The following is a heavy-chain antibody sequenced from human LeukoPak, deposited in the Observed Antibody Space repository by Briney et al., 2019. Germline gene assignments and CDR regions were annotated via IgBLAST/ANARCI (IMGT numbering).Heavy chain of an antibody. CDR1: GGSISSGGYY. V-gene: IGHV4-31*03. CDR2: IYYSGST. CDR3: ARHRIQYDSSGYYPDY. J-gene: IGHJ4*02. D-gene: IGHD3-22*01. Sequence: SQTLSLTCTVSGGSISSGGYYWSWIRQHPGKGLEWIGYIYYSGSTYYNPSLKSRVTISVDTSKNQFSLKLSSVTAADTAVYYCARHRIQYDSSGYYPDYWGQGTLVTVSS.